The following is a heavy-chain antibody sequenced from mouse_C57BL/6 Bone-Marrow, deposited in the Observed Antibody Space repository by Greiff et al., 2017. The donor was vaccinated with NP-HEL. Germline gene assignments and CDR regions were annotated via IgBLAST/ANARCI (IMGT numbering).Heavy chain of an antibody. CDR1: GYTFTDYY. J-gene: IGHJ2*01. CDR3: ARERRDGNGYFDY. D-gene: IGHD2-1*01. CDR2: INPYNGGT. V-gene: IGHV1-19*01. Sequence: VQLQQSGPVLVKPGASVKMSCKASGYTFTDYYMNWVKQSHGKSLEWIGVINPYNGGTSYNQKFKGKATLTVDKSSSTAYMELNSLTSEDSAVYYCARERRDGNGYFDYWGQGTTLTVSS.